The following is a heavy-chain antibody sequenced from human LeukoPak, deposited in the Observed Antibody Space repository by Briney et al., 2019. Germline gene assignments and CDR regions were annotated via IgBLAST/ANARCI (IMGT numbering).Heavy chain of an antibody. CDR2: ISAYNGNT. CDR3: ASVRAPSYDSSGYYLDY. J-gene: IGHJ4*02. V-gene: IGHV1-18*01. CDR1: GYTFTSYG. D-gene: IGHD3-22*01. Sequence: ASVKVSCKASGYTFTSYGISWVRQAPGQGLEWMGWISAYNGNTNYAQKLQGRVTMTTDTSTSTAYMELSSLRSEDTAVYYCASVRAPSYDSSGYYLDYWGQGTLVTVSS.